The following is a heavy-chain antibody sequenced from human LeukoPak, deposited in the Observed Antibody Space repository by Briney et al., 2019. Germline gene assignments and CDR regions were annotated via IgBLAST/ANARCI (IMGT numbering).Heavy chain of an antibody. J-gene: IGHJ6*02. CDR3: AKEGDGSYYVDYYYGMDV. CDR1: RFTFSTYG. CDR2: ISYDGSNK. Sequence: PGGSLRLSCAASRFTFSTYGMYWVRQAPGKGLEWVAVISYDGSNKYYADSVKGRFTISRDNSKNTLYLQMNSLRAEDTADYYCAKEGDGSYYVDYYYGMDVWGQGTTVTVSS. D-gene: IGHD1-26*01. V-gene: IGHV3-30*18.